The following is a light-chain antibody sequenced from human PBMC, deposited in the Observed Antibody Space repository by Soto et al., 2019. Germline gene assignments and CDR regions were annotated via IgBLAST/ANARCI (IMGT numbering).Light chain of an antibody. CDR1: QSISSS. CDR3: QQSYSTPWT. J-gene: IGKJ1*01. CDR2: AAS. Sequence: IQMTQSPSSLSASVGDRVTITCRASQSISSSLNWYPQKPGKAPKLLIYAASSVQSGVPSRFGGSGSGTDFTLTISSLQPEDFATYYCQQSYSTPWTFGQGTTVAIK. V-gene: IGKV1-39*01.